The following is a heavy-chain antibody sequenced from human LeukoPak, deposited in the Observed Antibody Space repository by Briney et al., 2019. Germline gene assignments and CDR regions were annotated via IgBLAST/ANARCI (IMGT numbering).Heavy chain of an antibody. CDR3: ARDPTTEYDSSGYYYGNY. J-gene: IGHJ4*02. CDR1: GGSISSGSYY. Sequence: SETLSLTCTVSGGSISSGSYYWSWIRQPAGKGLEWIGRIYTSGSTNYNPSLKSRVTISVDTSKNQFSLKLSSVTAADTAVYYCARDPTTEYDSSGYYYGNYWGQGTLVTVSS. CDR2: IYTSGST. V-gene: IGHV4-61*02. D-gene: IGHD3-22*01.